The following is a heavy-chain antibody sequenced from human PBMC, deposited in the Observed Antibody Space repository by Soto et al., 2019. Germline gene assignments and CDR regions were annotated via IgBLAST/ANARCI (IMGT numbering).Heavy chain of an antibody. J-gene: IGHJ4*02. Sequence: PGGSRRRSWAGSGFTLSYHYIDWVRQAPGKGLGWVGRSRDKPQGYSTAYAASVKGRFTTSRDESKNSAYLQMNSLKTEDTAVYYCVRATYFSDSSGYTRCLDYWGQGTLVTVSS. CDR1: GFTLSYHY. CDR3: VRATYFSDSSGYTRCLDY. D-gene: IGHD3-22*01. CDR2: SRDKPQGYST. V-gene: IGHV3-72*01.